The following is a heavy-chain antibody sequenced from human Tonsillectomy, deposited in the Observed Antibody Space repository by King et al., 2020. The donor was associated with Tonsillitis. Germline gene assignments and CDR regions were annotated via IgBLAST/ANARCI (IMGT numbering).Heavy chain of an antibody. D-gene: IGHD3-3*01. J-gene: IGHJ4*02. CDR1: GFSFGTFW. CDR2: IKQDGSEQ. Sequence: VQLVESGGGLVQPGGSLRLSCAASGFSFGTFWMAWVRQAPGKGLEWVANIKQDGSEQYYVDSVKGRFTISRDNAKNSLYLQMNSLRAEDTAVYYCARAVRFLEWLYFDYWGQGTLVTVSS. CDR3: ARAVRFLEWLYFDY. V-gene: IGHV3-7*04.